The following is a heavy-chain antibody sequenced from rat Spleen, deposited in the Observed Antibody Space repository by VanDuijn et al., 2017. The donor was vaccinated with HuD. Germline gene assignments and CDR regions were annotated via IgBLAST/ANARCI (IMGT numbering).Heavy chain of an antibody. CDR2: MWYDGDP. V-gene: IGHV2-34*01. Sequence: QVQLKESGPGLVQPSETLSLTCTVSGFSLTSYSVSWVRQPSGKGPEWMGRMWYDGDPAYNSAPKSRLSISRDTSKSQVFFKMNSLETEDIASYYCARGPMHITGNYFDYWGQGVMVTVSS. D-gene: IGHD1-6*01. CDR1: GFSLTSYS. CDR3: ARGPMHITGNYFDY. J-gene: IGHJ2*01.